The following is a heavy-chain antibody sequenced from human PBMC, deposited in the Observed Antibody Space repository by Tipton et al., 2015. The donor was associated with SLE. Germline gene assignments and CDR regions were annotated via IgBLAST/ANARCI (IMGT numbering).Heavy chain of an antibody. Sequence: TLSLTCKVSAGSFTGYYWSWVRQSPTKGLEWIGEIDNTGSTNYNPALKSRVTISVDTSKNQFSLRQTSVTAADTAVYYCAKSGFGRGSYVHHWCQGTLVSVSS. V-gene: IGHV4-34*01. CDR1: AGSFTGYY. CDR2: IDNTGST. D-gene: IGHD5-12*01. CDR3: AKSGFGRGSYVHH. J-gene: IGHJ1*01.